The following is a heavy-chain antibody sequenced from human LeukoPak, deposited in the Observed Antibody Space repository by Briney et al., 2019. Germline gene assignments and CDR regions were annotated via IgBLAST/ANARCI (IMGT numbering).Heavy chain of an antibody. V-gene: IGHV3-30-3*02. CDR1: GFTFSNYA. Sequence: PGGSLRLSCAASGFTFSNYAMHWVRQAPGKGLEWVAVISYDGSNKYYADSVKGRFTISRDNSKNTLYLQMNSLRAEDTAVYYCAKFSRGGYYDSSGDLDYWGQGTLVTVS. CDR3: AKFSRGGYYDSSGDLDY. J-gene: IGHJ4*02. D-gene: IGHD3-22*01. CDR2: ISYDGSNK.